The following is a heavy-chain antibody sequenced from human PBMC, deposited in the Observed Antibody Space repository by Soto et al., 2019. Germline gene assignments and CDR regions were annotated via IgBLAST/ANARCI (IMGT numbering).Heavy chain of an antibody. J-gene: IGHJ4*02. D-gene: IGHD1-20*01. CDR1: GFSVTTYA. Sequence: EVQLLDSGGGLVQPGESLRLSCAASGFSVTTYAMSWVSQAPGKGLEWVSTTGISGRTTYYADSVKGRFTVSRDDSKNTLHLQMSSLRAEDTAVYYCATVHNTSRSFDYWGQGTLVTVSS. CDR3: ATVHNTSRSFDY. V-gene: IGHV3-23*01. CDR2: TGISGRTT.